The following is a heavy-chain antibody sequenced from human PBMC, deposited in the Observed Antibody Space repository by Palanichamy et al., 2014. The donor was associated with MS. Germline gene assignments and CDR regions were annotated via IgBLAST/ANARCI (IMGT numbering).Heavy chain of an antibody. D-gene: IGHD5-18*01. V-gene: IGHV3-74*01. CDR3: AKGGGYSYGRSDY. J-gene: IGHJ4*02. CDR2: INGDGSST. Sequence: EVQLVESGGGLVQPGGSLRLSCAASGFTFSSYWMHWVRQAPGKGLVWVSHINGDGSSTSYAVVKGRFTISRDNAKNTLSLQMNSLRGEDTAVYYCAKGGGYSYGRSDYWGQGTLVTVSS. CDR1: GFTFSSYW.